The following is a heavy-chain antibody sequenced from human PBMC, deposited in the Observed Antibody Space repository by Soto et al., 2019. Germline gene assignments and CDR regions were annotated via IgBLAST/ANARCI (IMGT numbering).Heavy chain of an antibody. CDR2: INPNSGGT. D-gene: IGHD2-2*01. J-gene: IGHJ4*02. CDR3: ARGDIVLVPAAQFEY. V-gene: IGHV1-2*02. CDR1: GYTFTGYY. Sequence: ASVKVSCKASGYTFTGYYMHWLRQAPGQGLEWMGWINPNSGGTNCAQKFQGRVTMTRDTSISTAYMELSRLRSDDTAVYYCARGDIVLVPAAQFEYWGQGTLVTVSS.